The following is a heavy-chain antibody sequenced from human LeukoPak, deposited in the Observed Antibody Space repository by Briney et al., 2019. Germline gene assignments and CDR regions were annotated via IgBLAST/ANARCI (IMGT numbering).Heavy chain of an antibody. Sequence: GGSLRLSCAASGFTFSSYSMNWVRQAPGKGLEWVSSISSSSSYIYYADSVKGRFTISRDNAKNSLYLQMNSLRAEDTAVYYCTRAYPPPAAGFDYWGQGTLVTVSS. CDR1: GFTFSSYS. CDR2: ISSSSSYI. D-gene: IGHD6-13*01. V-gene: IGHV3-21*04. J-gene: IGHJ4*02. CDR3: TRAYPPPAAGFDY.